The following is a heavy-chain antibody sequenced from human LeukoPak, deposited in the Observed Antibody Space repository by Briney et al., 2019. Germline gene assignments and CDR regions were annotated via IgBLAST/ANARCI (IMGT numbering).Heavy chain of an antibody. J-gene: IGHJ4*02. Sequence: GASVKVSCKASGYTFTSYYMHWVRQAPGQGLEWMGWISAYNGNTNYAQKLQGRVTMTTDISTSTAYMELRSLRSDDTAVYYCASISYGDYSFDYWGQGTLVTVSS. CDR2: ISAYNGNT. V-gene: IGHV1-18*04. D-gene: IGHD4-17*01. CDR3: ASISYGDYSFDY. CDR1: GYTFTSYY.